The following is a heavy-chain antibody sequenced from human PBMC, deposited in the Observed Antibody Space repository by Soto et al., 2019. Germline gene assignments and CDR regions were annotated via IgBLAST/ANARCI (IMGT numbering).Heavy chain of an antibody. J-gene: IGHJ6*02. D-gene: IGHD6-13*01. CDR2: ILPFFGTS. CDR1: GGTFSSYA. CDR3: ARVGYSTNYGMAV. V-gene: IGHV1-69*01. Sequence: QVQLVQSGAEVKKPGSSVKVSCKASGGTFSSYAVNWVRQAPGQGLEWMGGILPFFGTSNYAQKFQGRVTITADDSTITAYMELRSLRSEDPAVYYGARVGYSTNYGMAVWGPGTTVTVSS.